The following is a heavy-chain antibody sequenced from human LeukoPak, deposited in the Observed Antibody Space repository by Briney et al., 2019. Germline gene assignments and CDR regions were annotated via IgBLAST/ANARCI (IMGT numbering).Heavy chain of an antibody. D-gene: IGHD3-9*01. V-gene: IGHV3-53*01. J-gene: IGHJ5*02. CDR2: IFSGGST. CDR3: TRSRSDYDILTGYYKGDNWFDP. Sequence: GGSLRLSCAASGFTFSSYSMNWVRQAPGKGLEWVSVIFSGGSTSYADSVKGRFTISRDNSKNTLYLQMDSLRAEDTAVYYCTRSRSDYDILTGYYKGDNWFDPWGQGTLVTVSS. CDR1: GFTFSSYS.